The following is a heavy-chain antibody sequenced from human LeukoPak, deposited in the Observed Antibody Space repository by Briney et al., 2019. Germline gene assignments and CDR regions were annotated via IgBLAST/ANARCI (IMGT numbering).Heavy chain of an antibody. D-gene: IGHD6-13*01. CDR3: ARGAEGIAASDSKFDY. V-gene: IGHV3-21*01. CDR2: ISTNSSSI. J-gene: IGHJ4*02. Sequence: PGGCLRLSCAASGFTFSRNSMNWVRQAPGRGLEWVSSISTNSSSIDYADSVKGRFTISRDNAKNSLFLQMNSLRAEDTAVYYCARGAEGIAASDSKFDYWGQGTLVTVSS. CDR1: GFTFSRNS.